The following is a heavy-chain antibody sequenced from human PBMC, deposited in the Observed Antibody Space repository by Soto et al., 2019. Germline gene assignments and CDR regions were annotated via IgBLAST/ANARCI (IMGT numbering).Heavy chain of an antibody. J-gene: IGHJ3*02. CDR2: IIPILGIA. D-gene: IGHD3-10*01. CDR1: GGTFSSYT. CDR3: ARPDYYYGSGSYAFDI. V-gene: IGHV1-69*02. Sequence: QVQLVQSGAEVKKPGSSVKVSCKASGGTFSSYTISWVRQAPGQGLEWMGRIIPILGIANYAQKFQGRVTITADKSTSTADMELSSLRSEDTAVYYCARPDYYYGSGSYAFDIWGQGTMVTVSS.